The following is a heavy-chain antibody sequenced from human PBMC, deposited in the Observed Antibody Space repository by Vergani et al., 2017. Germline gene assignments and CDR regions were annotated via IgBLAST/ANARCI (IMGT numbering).Heavy chain of an antibody. V-gene: IGHV1-24*01. CDR3: ARRPLEYCSSTSCRGQAFDI. D-gene: IGHD2-2*01. Sequence: QVQLMQSGPVMKKPGASVKVSCKVSGYTLTELSMHWVRQAPGKGLEWMGGFDPEDGETIYAQKFQGRVTITADESTSTAYMELSSLRSEDTAVYYCARRPLEYCSSTSCRGQAFDIWGQGTMVTVSS. CDR1: GYTLTELS. J-gene: IGHJ3*02. CDR2: FDPEDGET.